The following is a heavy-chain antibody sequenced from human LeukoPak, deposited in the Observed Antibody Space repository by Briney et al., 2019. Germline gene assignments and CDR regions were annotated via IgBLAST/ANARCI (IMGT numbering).Heavy chain of an antibody. J-gene: IGHJ4*02. Sequence: SGTLSLTCTVSGGPISSYYWSWIRQPPGKGLGWIGYIYYSGSTNYNPSLKSRVTISVDTSKNQFSLKLSSVTAADTAVYYCASLYGDYAPFDYWGQGTLVTVSS. D-gene: IGHD4-17*01. V-gene: IGHV4-59*01. CDR1: GGPISSYY. CDR2: IYYSGST. CDR3: ASLYGDYAPFDY.